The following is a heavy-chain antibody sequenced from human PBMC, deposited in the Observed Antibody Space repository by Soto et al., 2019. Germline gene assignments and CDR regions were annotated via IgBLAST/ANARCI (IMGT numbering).Heavy chain of an antibody. CDR1: GGSISSGGYY. V-gene: IGHV4-31*03. Sequence: QVQLQESGPGLVKPSQTLSLTCTVSGGSISSGGYYWSWIRQHPGKGLEWIGYIYYSGSTYYNPSLKSRVNISVDTYKNQFSLKLSSLTAADTAVYYCARDPLYYGMDVWGQGTTVTVSS. CDR3: ARDPLYYGMDV. J-gene: IGHJ6*02. CDR2: IYYSGST.